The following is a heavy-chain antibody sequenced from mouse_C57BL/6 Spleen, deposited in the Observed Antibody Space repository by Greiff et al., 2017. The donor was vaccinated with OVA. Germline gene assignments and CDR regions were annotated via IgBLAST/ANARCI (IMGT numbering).Heavy chain of an antibody. Sequence: EVQLVESGPGLVKPSQSLSLTCSVTGYSITSGYYWNWIRQFPGNKLEWMGYISYDGSNNYNPSLKNRISITRDTSKNQFFLKLNSVTTEDTATYYCARAWLRQRYFDVWGTGTTVTVSS. D-gene: IGHD2-2*01. V-gene: IGHV3-6*01. CDR2: ISYDGSN. J-gene: IGHJ1*03. CDR1: GYSITSGYY. CDR3: ARAWLRQRYFDV.